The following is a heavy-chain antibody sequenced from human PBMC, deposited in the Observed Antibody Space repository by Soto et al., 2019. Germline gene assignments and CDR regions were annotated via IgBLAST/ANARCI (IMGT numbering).Heavy chain of an antibody. D-gene: IGHD2-8*02. CDR2: IVGGGHAA. J-gene: IGHJ5*02. CDR3: AKGSSGGRIDGFDP. CDR1: GFTFSDYA. V-gene: IGHV3-23*01. Sequence: EVQLLDSGGGLVQPGGSLRLSCVASGFTFSDYAMAWVRQAPGKGLEWVSSIVGGGHAAFYSDSVRGWFTVSRENSKNSLYLPMDSLRAEVTAIYNCAKGSSGGRIDGFDPWGQGSGVTVSS.